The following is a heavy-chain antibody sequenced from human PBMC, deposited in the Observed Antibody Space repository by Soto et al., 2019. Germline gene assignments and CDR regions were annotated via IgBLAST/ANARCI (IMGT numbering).Heavy chain of an antibody. CDR2: IIPILGIA. V-gene: IGHV1-69*02. J-gene: IGHJ4*02. Sequence: SVKVSCKASGGTFSSYTISWVRQAPGQGLEWMGRIIPILGIANYAQKFQGRVTITADKSTSTAYMELSSLRSEDTAVYYCARSGIAAADLYFDYWGQGTLVTVSS. CDR1: GGTFSSYT. D-gene: IGHD6-13*01. CDR3: ARSGIAAADLYFDY.